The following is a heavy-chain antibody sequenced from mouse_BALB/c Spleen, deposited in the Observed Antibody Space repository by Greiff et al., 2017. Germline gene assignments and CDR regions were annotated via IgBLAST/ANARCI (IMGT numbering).Heavy chain of an antibody. Sequence: EVKLMESGGGLVKPGGSLKLSCAASGFAFSSYDMSWVRQTPEQRLEWVAYISSGGGSTYYPDTVKGRFTISRDNAKNTLYLQMSSLKSEDTAMYYCARHWGDYWGQGTSVTVSS. CDR2: ISSGGGST. J-gene: IGHJ4*01. V-gene: IGHV5-12-1*01. CDR3: ARHWGDY. CDR1: GFAFSSYD.